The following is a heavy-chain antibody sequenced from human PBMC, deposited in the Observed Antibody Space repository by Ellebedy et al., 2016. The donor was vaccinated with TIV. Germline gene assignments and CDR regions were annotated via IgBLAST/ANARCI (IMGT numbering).Heavy chain of an antibody. J-gene: IGHJ6*02. V-gene: IGHV1-18*01. CDR2: ISAYNGNT. Sequence: ASVKVSXXASGYTFTSYGISWVRQAPGQGLEWMGWISAYNGNTNYAQKLQGRVTMTTDTSTSTAYMELRSLRSDDTAVYYCARDYQGGIAAAGNPIYYGMDVWGQGTTVTVSS. D-gene: IGHD6-13*01. CDR3: ARDYQGGIAAAGNPIYYGMDV. CDR1: GYTFTSYG.